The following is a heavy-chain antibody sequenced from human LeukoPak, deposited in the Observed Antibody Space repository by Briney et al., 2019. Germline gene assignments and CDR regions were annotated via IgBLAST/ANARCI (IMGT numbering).Heavy chain of an antibody. Sequence: GGSLRLSCAASGFTFYDYSMHCLRQAPGKGLEWVSLISWYSCSTYYADSVKGRFTISSDNSKNSLYLQVNSLRAEDTALYYCAKEASDFWSGYYYYYMDVWGKGTTVTVSS. CDR3: AKEASDFWSGYYYYYMDV. CDR1: GFTFYDYS. V-gene: IGHV3-43D*03. CDR2: ISWYSCST. D-gene: IGHD3-3*01. J-gene: IGHJ6*03.